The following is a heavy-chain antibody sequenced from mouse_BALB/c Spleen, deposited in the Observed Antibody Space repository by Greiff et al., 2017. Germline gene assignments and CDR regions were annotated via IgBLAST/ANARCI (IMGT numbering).Heavy chain of an antibody. CDR2: ISSGGGST. Sequence: DVKLVESGGGLVKPGGSLKLSCAASGFAFSSYDMSWVRQTPEKRLEWVAYISSGGGSTYYPDTVKGRFTISRDNAKNTLYLQMSSLKSEDTAMYYCASKVRRYAMDYWGQGTSVTVSS. V-gene: IGHV5-12-1*01. CDR1: GFAFSSYD. J-gene: IGHJ4*01. D-gene: IGHD2-14*01. CDR3: ASKVRRYAMDY.